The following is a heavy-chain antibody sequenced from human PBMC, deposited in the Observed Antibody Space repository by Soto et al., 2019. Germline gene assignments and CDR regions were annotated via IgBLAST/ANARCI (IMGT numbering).Heavy chain of an antibody. Sequence: ASVKVCCKASGYRFSTYGINWVRQAPGQGLEWLGWTSTNNDDRNYAQKFRGRVTFTTDTSTSTAYMELRSLISDDTAVYFCARERYVASRHSHFDSWGQGTQGTAPQ. D-gene: IGHD6-6*01. CDR3: ARERYVASRHSHFDS. J-gene: IGHJ4*02. CDR2: TSTNNDDR. V-gene: IGHV1-18*04. CDR1: GYRFSTYG.